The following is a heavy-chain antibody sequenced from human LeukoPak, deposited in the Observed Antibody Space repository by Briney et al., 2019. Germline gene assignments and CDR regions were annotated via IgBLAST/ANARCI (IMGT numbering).Heavy chain of an antibody. J-gene: IGHJ4*02. V-gene: IGHV3-48*03. CDR2: ISSSGSTI. CDR1: GFTFSSYE. CDR3: ARESYYDSTNIAY. D-gene: IGHD3-22*01. Sequence: PGGSLRLSCAASGFTFSSYEMNWVRQAPGKGLEWVSYISSSGSTIYYADSVKGRFTISRDNAKNSLYLQMNSLRAEDTAVYYCARESYYDSTNIAYGGKGPWVTVS.